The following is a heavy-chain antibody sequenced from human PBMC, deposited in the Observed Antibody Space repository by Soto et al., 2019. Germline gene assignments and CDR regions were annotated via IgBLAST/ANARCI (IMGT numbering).Heavy chain of an antibody. D-gene: IGHD1-20*01. CDR1: GFTFSSYA. Sequence: PGGSLRLSCAASGFTFSSYAMSWVRQAPGKGLEWVSAISGSGGSTYYADSVKGRFTISRDNSKNTLYLQTNSLRAEDTAVYYCAKDVPSRYNWNDGVLDYWGQGTLVTVSS. CDR2: ISGSGGST. J-gene: IGHJ4*02. CDR3: AKDVPSRYNWNDGVLDY. V-gene: IGHV3-23*01.